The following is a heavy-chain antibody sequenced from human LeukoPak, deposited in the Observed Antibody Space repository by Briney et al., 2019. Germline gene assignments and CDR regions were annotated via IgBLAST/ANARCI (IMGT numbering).Heavy chain of an antibody. CDR3: ARGPFSSSWSEFDY. V-gene: IGHV4-59*08. CDR2: IYYSGST. CDR1: GGSISSYY. Sequence: PSETLSLTCTVSGGSISSYYWSWIRQPPGKGLEWIGYIYYSGSTNYNPSLKSRVTISVGTSKNQFSLKLSSVTAADTAVYYCARGPFSSSWSEFDYWGQGTLVTVSS. J-gene: IGHJ4*02. D-gene: IGHD6-13*01.